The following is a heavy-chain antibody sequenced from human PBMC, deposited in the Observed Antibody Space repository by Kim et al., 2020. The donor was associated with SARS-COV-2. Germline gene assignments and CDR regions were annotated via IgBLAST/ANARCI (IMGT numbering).Heavy chain of an antibody. CDR1: GFTFTTYN. V-gene: IGHV3-48*02. CDR3: ARDWNWGIDV. J-gene: IGHJ4*02. D-gene: IGHD7-27*01. Sequence: GGSLRLSCAASGFTFTTYNMNWVRQAPGKGLEWISYISVTDAIYYADSVKGRFTISRDCAKNSLDLQMNSLRDEDTAVYYCARDWNWGIDVWGQGTLVTV. CDR2: ISVTDAI.